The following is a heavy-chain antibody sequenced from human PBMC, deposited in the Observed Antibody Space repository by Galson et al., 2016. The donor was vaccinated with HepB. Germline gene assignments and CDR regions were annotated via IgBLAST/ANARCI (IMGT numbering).Heavy chain of an antibody. CDR1: GFTLSDHY. J-gene: IGHJ4*02. V-gene: IGHV3-69-1*02. Sequence: SLRLSCAASGFTLSDHYMDWVRQAPGKGLEWVSSISSGSAYIYYADSVKGRFTISRDNAKNSLYLQMNSLRAEDTAVYYCARGGGYSSGWYSFWGQGTLVTVSS. CDR3: ARGGGYSSGWYSF. D-gene: IGHD6-13*01. CDR2: ISSGSAYI.